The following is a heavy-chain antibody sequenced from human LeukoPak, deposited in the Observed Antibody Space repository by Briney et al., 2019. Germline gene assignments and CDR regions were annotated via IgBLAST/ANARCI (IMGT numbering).Heavy chain of an antibody. CDR2: IYYSGST. CDR1: GGSISSYY. Sequence: SETLSLTCTVSGGSISSYYWSWIRQPPGKGLEWIGYIYYSGSTNYNPSLKSRVTISVDTSKNQFSLKLSSVTAADTAVYYCARARYANAWYAFDIWGHGTMVTVSS. CDR3: ARARYANAWYAFDI. V-gene: IGHV4-59*01. J-gene: IGHJ3*02. D-gene: IGHD2-2*01.